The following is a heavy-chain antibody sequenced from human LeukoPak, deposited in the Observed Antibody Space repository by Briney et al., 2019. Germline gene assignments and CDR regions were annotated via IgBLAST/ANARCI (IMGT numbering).Heavy chain of an antibody. Sequence: SENLSLTCTVSGDSFTSVTDYWAWIRQPPGKGLEWIGSIYYSGSTYYNPSLKSRVTISVDTSKNQFSLKLSSVTAADTAVYYCARSKEMATIMDYWGQGTLVTVSS. V-gene: IGHV4-39*07. CDR3: ARSKEMATIMDY. J-gene: IGHJ4*02. CDR1: GDSFTSVTDY. D-gene: IGHD5-24*01. CDR2: IYYSGST.